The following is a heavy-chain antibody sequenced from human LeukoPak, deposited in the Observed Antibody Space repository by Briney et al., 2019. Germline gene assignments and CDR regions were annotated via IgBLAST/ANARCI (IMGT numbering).Heavy chain of an antibody. CDR2: TSYSVST. D-gene: IGHD3-10*01. Sequence: PSETLSLTCTVPGGSISTSSYYRGWIRQPPGKGLEWIGRTSYSVSTYYNPSLKSPVTISVDMSNSHFSLTLKSVTAADKAVYYCARDSGPWGVFDPWGQGTLVTVSS. CDR1: GGSISTSSYY. V-gene: IGHV4-39*02. J-gene: IGHJ5*02. CDR3: ARDSGPWGVFDP.